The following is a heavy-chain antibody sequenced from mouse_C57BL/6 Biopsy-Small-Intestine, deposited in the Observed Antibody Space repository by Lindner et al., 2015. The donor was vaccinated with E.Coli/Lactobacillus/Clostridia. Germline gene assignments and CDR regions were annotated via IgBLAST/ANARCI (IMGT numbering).Heavy chain of an antibody. Sequence: VQLQESGPELVKPGTSVKMSCKASGYTFTDYNMNWVKQSHGQSLEWIGRVNPSNGGPSYNQKFKDKATLTVDKSLSTAYMQLNSLTSEDSAVYYCARGWFAYWGQGTLVTVSA. CDR1: GYTFTDYN. V-gene: IGHV1-19*01. CDR3: ARGWFAY. CDR2: VNPSNGGP. J-gene: IGHJ3*01.